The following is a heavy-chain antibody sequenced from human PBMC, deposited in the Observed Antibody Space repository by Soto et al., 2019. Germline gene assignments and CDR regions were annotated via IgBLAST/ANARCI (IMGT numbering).Heavy chain of an antibody. Sequence: EVQLVESGGDLVQPGGSLRLSCAASGFIFSDYTMTWVRQAPGRGLEFVSHISSSGGAIFYAESVKGRFTVSRDNAKNSMYLQMNSLRDEDTAVYFCARDHGGRTWFVGVYYFFGMDVWGQGTAVTVSS. CDR3: ARDHGGRTWFVGVYYFFGMDV. V-gene: IGHV3-48*02. CDR1: GFIFSDYT. CDR2: ISSSGGAI. J-gene: IGHJ6*02. D-gene: IGHD1-26*01.